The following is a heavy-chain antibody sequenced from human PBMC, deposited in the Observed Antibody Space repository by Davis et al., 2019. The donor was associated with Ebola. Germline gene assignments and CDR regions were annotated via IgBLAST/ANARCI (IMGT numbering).Heavy chain of an antibody. CDR1: GGSFRGHY. Sequence: SETLSLTCAVYGGSFRGHYWSWIRQPPWKGLEWIGEINHSGSTNYNPSLKRRVTISVDTSKNQFSLKMSSVTAADTAVYYCVRKMESGSYKNFDYWGQGVWVTVSS. V-gene: IGHV4-34*01. CDR3: VRKMESGSYKNFDY. J-gene: IGHJ4*02. D-gene: IGHD1-26*01. CDR2: INHSGST.